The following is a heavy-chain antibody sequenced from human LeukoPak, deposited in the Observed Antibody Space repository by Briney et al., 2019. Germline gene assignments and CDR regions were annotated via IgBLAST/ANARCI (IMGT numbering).Heavy chain of an antibody. CDR1: GYTFTSYG. J-gene: IGHJ4*02. CDR3: ARVYCTNGVCYESHFDY. D-gene: IGHD2-8*01. Sequence: ASVKVSCKASGYTFTSYGISWVRQAPGQGLEWMGWISAHNGNTNYAQKLQGRVTMTTDTSTSTAYMELRSLRSDDTAVYYCARVYCTNGVCYESHFDYWGQGTLVTVSS. V-gene: IGHV1-18*01. CDR2: ISAHNGNT.